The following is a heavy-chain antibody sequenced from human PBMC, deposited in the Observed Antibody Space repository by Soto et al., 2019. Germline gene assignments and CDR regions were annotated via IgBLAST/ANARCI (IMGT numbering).Heavy chain of an antibody. V-gene: IGHV1-69*12. Sequence: QVQLVQSAAEVKNPGSSVKVSCKASGGTFRRSAISWVRQAPGQGFEWMGGIIPMFGTPHYAQKFQGRVTITADESTSTAYMELSSLRSEDTAVYYCAGTGHTEVAPSDYWCQGSLVTVSS. CDR3: AGTGHTEVAPSDY. CDR2: IIPMFGTP. J-gene: IGHJ4*02. D-gene: IGHD2-15*01. CDR1: GGTFRRSA.